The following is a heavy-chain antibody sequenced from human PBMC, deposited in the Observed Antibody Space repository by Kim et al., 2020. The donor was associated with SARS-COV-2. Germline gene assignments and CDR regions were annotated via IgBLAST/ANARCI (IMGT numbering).Heavy chain of an antibody. CDR2: GST. Sequence: GSTNYNPSRKSRVTISVDTSKNQFSLKLSSVTAADTAVYYCARSMTTFDPWGQGTLVTVSS. D-gene: IGHD4-17*01. CDR3: ARSMTTFDP. V-gene: IGHV4-4*09. J-gene: IGHJ5*02.